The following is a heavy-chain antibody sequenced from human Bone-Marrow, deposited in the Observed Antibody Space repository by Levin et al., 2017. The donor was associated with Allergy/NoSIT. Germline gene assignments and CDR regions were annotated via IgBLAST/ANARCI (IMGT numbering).Heavy chain of an antibody. V-gene: IGHV1-69*13. J-gene: IGHJ1*01. Sequence: GASVKVSCKASGGTFLSYAINWVRQAPGQGLEWVGGIIPIFGTANYAQKFQGRVTITADASTTTAYMELSSLTSEDTAVYYCARGVEGIVATSEYFRHWGQGTLVTVSS. D-gene: IGHD5-12*01. CDR3: ARGVEGIVATSEYFRH. CDR2: IIPIFGTA. CDR1: GGTFLSYA.